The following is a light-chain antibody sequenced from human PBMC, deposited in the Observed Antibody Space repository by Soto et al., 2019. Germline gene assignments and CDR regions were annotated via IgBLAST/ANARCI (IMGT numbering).Light chain of an antibody. V-gene: IGKV1-27*01. Sequence: DIKMTQSPYSLSASVGDSVTITCRASQGISNYLAWYQQKPGKVPKLLIYAASTLQSGVPSRFSGSGSGTEFTLTISSLQPEDFATYYCLQHYDYSWTFGQGTKVDIK. CDR3: LQHYDYSWT. CDR2: AAS. CDR1: QGISNY. J-gene: IGKJ1*01.